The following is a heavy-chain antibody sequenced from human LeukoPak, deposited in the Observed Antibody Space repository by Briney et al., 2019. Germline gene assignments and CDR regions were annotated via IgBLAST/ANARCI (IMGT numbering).Heavy chain of an antibody. CDR1: GFTFSSYE. J-gene: IGHJ4*02. CDR3: ARDRGIAVAGYFDY. Sequence: GGSLRLSCAASGFTFSSYEMNWVRQAPGKGLEWVSYISSSGSNIYYADSVKGRFTISRDNAKNSLYLQMNSLRAEDTAVYYCARDRGIAVAGYFDYWGQGTLVTVSS. D-gene: IGHD6-19*01. CDR2: ISSSGSNI. V-gene: IGHV3-48*03.